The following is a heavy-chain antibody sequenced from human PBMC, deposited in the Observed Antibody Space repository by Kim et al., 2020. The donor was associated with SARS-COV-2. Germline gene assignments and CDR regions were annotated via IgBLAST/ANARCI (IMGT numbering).Heavy chain of an antibody. J-gene: IGHJ5*02. V-gene: IGHV6-1*01. D-gene: IGHD1-26*01. CDR3: ARALSGTFDP. CDR2: SN. Sequence: SNDYAVSVESRITINPDTSKNQFSLRLNSVTPEDTAVYYCARALSGTFDPWGQGTLVTVSS.